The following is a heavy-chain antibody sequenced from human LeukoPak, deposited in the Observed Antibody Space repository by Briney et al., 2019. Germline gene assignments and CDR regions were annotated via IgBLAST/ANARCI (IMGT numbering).Heavy chain of an antibody. CDR3: ARVGPFHGYGSGSYYDN. Sequence: ASVKVSCKASGYTFTSYGISWVRQAPGQGLEWMGWISAYNGNTNYAQKLQGRVTMTTDTSTSTAYMELRSLRSDDTAVYYCARVGPFHGYGSGSYYDNWGQGTLVTVSS. V-gene: IGHV1-18*01. D-gene: IGHD3-10*01. CDR1: GYTFTSYG. J-gene: IGHJ4*02. CDR2: ISAYNGNT.